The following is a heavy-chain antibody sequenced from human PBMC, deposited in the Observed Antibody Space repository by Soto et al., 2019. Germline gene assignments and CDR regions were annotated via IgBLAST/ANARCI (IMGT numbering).Heavy chain of an antibody. CDR2: INSDGSST. J-gene: IGHJ4*02. CDR3: ARAPRYSSDDY. Sequence: GGSLRLSCAASGCTFSSYWMHWVRQAPGKGLVWVSRINSDGSSTSYADSVKGRFTISRDNAKNTLYLQMNSLRAEDTAVYYCARAPRYSSDDYWGQGTLVTVSS. D-gene: IGHD6-19*01. CDR1: GCTFSSYW. V-gene: IGHV3-74*01.